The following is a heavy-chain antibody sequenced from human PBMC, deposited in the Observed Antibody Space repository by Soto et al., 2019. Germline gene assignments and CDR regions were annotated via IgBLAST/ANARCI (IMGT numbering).Heavy chain of an antibody. V-gene: IGHV4-34*01. CDR1: GGSFSGYY. J-gene: IGHJ5*02. D-gene: IGHD6-13*01. CDR3: ARAGGIAHTRFDP. Sequence: SETLSLTCAVYGGSFSGYYWSWIRQPPGKGLEWIGEINHSGSTNYNPSLKSRVTISVDTSKNQFSLKLSSVTAADTAVYYCARAGGIAHTRFDPWGQGTLVTVSS. CDR2: INHSGST.